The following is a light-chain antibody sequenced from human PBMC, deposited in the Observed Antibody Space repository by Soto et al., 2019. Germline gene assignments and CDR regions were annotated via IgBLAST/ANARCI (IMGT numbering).Light chain of an antibody. Sequence: DIQMTQSPSSLSASVGDRVTITCRASQSIASYLSWYQQKPGKVPKLLIYAASTLQSGVPSRFSGSGSGTDFTLTISSLQPEDFATYYCQQLNSYPLTFGGGTKVDIK. CDR2: AAS. J-gene: IGKJ4*01. CDR1: QSIASY. V-gene: IGKV1-9*01. CDR3: QQLNSYPLT.